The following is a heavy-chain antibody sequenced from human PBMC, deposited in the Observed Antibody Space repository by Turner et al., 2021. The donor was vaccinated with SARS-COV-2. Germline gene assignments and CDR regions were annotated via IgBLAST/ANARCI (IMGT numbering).Heavy chain of an antibody. Sequence: QVQLVESGGGLVKPGGSLRLSCAASGFTFSDYYMNWIRQAPGKGLEWVSYISSSSRYTNYADSVKGRFTISRDNAKNSLYLQMSSLRAEDTAVYYCARMGASRQQLVHGYFDYWGQGTLVTVSS. V-gene: IGHV3-11*06. CDR3: ARMGASRQQLVHGYFDY. D-gene: IGHD6-13*01. CDR1: GFTFSDYY. CDR2: ISSSSRYT. J-gene: IGHJ4*02.